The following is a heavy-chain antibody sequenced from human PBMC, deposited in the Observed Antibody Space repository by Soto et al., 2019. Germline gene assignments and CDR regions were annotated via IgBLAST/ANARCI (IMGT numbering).Heavy chain of an antibody. V-gene: IGHV1-8*01. J-gene: IGHJ6*03. CDR3: ARDGYCSSTSCYAAGGYYYYYYMDV. Sequence: ASVKVSCKASGYTFTSYDINWVRQATGQGLEWMGWMNPNSGNTGYAQKFQGRVTMTRNTSISTVYMELSSLRSEDTAVYYCARDGYCSSTSCYAAGGYYYYYYMDVRGKGTTVTVSS. D-gene: IGHD2-2*03. CDR1: GYTFTSYD. CDR2: MNPNSGNT.